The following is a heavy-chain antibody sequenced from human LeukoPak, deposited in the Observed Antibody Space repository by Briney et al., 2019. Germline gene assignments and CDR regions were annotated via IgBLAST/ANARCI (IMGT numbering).Heavy chain of an antibody. CDR1: GGAIRSYY. Sequence: SETLSLTCSVSGGAIRSYYWTWIRQSPGKGLEWIGYIYYSGSTNYNPSLESRVTISLDTSKNQFSLRLSSVTAADTAVYYCASETKFRELGYLDFWAQGTLVTVSS. V-gene: IGHV4-59*01. CDR2: IYYSGST. J-gene: IGHJ4*02. D-gene: IGHD1/OR15-1a*01. CDR3: ASETKFRELGYLDF.